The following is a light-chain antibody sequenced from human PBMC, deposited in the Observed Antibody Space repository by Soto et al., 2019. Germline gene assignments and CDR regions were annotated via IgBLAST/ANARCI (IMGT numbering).Light chain of an antibody. Sequence: DIQMTQSPSTLSASVGDRVTITCRASQGIGNSLAWYQQKPGTAPKLLIYGVSTLQSGVPSRFSGSGSGTDFTLSISSLQPEDFATYYCQQLNSYPLTFGQGTRLEIK. CDR1: QGIGNS. CDR3: QQLNSYPLT. V-gene: IGKV1-9*01. J-gene: IGKJ5*01. CDR2: GVS.